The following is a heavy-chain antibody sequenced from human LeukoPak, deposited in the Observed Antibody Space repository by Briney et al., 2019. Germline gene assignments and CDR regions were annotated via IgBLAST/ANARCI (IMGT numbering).Heavy chain of an antibody. J-gene: IGHJ4*02. Sequence: GGSLRLSCAASGFTFSSYAMSWVRQAPGKGLEWVAFLRYDGSNRSYADSVKGRFTISRDNSKNTLYLQMNSLRAEDTAVYYCAKDVDLFGELYFDSWGQGTLVTVSS. CDR3: AKDVDLFGELYFDS. D-gene: IGHD3-10*02. CDR1: GFTFSSYA. V-gene: IGHV3-30*02. CDR2: LRYDGSNR.